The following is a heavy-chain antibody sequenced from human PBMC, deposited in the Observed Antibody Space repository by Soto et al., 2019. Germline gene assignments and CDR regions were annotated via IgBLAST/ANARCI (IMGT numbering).Heavy chain of an antibody. CDR3: AKDVNRYYFDY. Sequence: GSLRLYCAASVFTFSSYAMSWVRQAPGKGLEWVSAISGSGGSTYYADSVKGRFTISRDNSKNTLYLQMNSLRAEDTAVYYCAKDVNRYYFDYWGQGTLVTVSS. V-gene: IGHV3-23*01. J-gene: IGHJ4*02. CDR1: VFTFSSYA. CDR2: ISGSGGST.